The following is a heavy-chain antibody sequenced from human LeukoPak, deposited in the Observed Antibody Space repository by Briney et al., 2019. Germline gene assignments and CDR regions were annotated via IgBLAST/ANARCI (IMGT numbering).Heavy chain of an antibody. CDR2: LSNTGSFM. CDR1: KFILNNYT. CDR3: ARGIYRRKVALLGNNKQFYYMDV. V-gene: IGHV3-21*01. D-gene: IGHD6-19*01. J-gene: IGHJ6*03. Sequence: GGSLRLSCEASKFILNNYTMNWVRQAPGKGLEWVSSLSNTGSFMKYADSVRGRFTISRDDAKNSVYLQMNSLRVDDKAVYYCARGIYRRKVALLGNNKQFYYMDVWGKGTAVTVSS.